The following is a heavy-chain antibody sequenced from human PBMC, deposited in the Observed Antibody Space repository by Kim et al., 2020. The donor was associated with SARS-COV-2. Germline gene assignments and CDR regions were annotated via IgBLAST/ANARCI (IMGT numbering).Heavy chain of an antibody. V-gene: IGHV1-69*04. CDR3: ARVGDSSGYYFDY. D-gene: IGHD3-22*01. J-gene: IGHJ4*02. Sequence: YAQKFQCRVTITADKSTSTAYMELSSLRSEDTAVYYCARVGDSSGYYFDYWGQGTLVTVSS.